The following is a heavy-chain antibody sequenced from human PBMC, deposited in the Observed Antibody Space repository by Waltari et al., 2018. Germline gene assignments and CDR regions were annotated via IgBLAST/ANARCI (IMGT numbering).Heavy chain of an antibody. CDR3: AREYSRICFHALDG. V-gene: IGHV3-33*05. J-gene: IGHJ6*02. Sequence: QVHVVESGGGVVQPGGSLRLSCAAPGFTLRNYGMHWVRQAPGKGLEWVAVIQYDGSIKNYADSVKGRFTISRENSKNTLYLEMKSLRAEDTAVYYCAREYSRICFHALDGWGQGTAVSVSS. CDR1: GFTLRNYG. CDR2: IQYDGSIK. D-gene: IGHD6-13*01.